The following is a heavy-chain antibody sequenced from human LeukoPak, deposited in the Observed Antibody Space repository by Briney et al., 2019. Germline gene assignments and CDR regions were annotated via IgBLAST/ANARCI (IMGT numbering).Heavy chain of an antibody. CDR2: INPNSGGT. J-gene: IGHJ6*03. CDR3: AREWGCSSTSCYRGGLGYYYYYMDV. D-gene: IGHD2-2*02. Sequence: GASVKVSCKASGYTFTGYYMHWVRQAPGQGLEWMGWINPNSGGTNYAQKFQGRVTMTRDTSISTAHMELSRLRSDDTAVYYCAREWGCSSTSCYRGGLGYYYYYMDVWGKGTTVTVSS. V-gene: IGHV1-2*02. CDR1: GYTFTGYY.